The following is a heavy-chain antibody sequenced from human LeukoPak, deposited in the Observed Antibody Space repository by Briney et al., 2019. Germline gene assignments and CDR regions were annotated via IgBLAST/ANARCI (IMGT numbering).Heavy chain of an antibody. J-gene: IGHJ4*02. CDR2: IYYSGST. V-gene: IGHV4-59*11. CDR3: ARAGVDGYFDY. CDR1: GGSISSHY. D-gene: IGHD2-15*01. Sequence: PSETLSLTCTVSGGSISSHYWSWIRQPPGKGLEWIGYIYYSGSTNYNPSLKSRVTISVDTSKNQFSLKLSSVTAADTAVYYCARAGVDGYFDYWGQGTLVTVSS.